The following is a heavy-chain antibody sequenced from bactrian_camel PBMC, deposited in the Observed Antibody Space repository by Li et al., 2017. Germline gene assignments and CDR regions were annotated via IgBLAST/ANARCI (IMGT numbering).Heavy chain of an antibody. CDR1: GFTVSSSY. V-gene: IGHV3S40*01. CDR2: ITSGGGGT. D-gene: IGHD4*01. J-gene: IGHJ6*01. Sequence: VQLVESGGGLVQPGGSLRLSCALSASGFTVSSSYMSWVRQAPGKGLEWVSGITSGGGGTAYADSVKGRFTISRDNAKNTLYLQMNSLEPEDTAMYYCAADGDYSHYVPRPFGYWGPGTQVTVS. CDR3: AADGDYSHYVPRPFGY.